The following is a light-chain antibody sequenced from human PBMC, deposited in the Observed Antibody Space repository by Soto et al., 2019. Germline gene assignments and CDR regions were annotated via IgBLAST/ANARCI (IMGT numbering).Light chain of an antibody. J-gene: IGKJ4*01. Sequence: EIVLTQSPGTLSLSPGERATLSCRASRSVDSSYLAWYQQKPGQAPRLLIYDASNRATGIPARFTGSGSGTDFTLTISSLEPEDFAVYYCQQHSNWPLTCGGGTKGDIK. CDR3: QQHSNWPLT. CDR1: RSVDSSY. CDR2: DAS. V-gene: IGKV3-11*01.